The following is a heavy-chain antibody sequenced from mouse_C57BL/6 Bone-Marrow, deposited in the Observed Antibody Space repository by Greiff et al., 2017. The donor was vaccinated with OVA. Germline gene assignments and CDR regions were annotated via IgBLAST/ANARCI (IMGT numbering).Heavy chain of an antibody. CDR1: GFSFNTYA. V-gene: IGHV10-1*01. J-gene: IGHJ4*01. D-gene: IGHD3-2*02. CDR3: VRQLRCHYYAMDY. CDR2: IRSKSNNYAT. Sequence: EVQLVESGGGLVQPKGSLKLSCAASGFSFNTYAMNWVRQAPGKGLEWVARIRSKSNNYATYYADSVKDRFTISRDDSESMLYLQMNNLKTEDTAMYYCVRQLRCHYYAMDYWGQGTSVTVSS.